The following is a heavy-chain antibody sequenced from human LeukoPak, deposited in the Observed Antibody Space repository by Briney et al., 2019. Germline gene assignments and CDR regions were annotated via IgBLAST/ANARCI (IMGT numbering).Heavy chain of an antibody. V-gene: IGHV4-59*08. CDR1: GGSISSYY. CDR2: IYYSGST. Sequence: NPSETLSLTCTVSGGSISSYYWSWIRQPPGKGLEWIGYIYYSGSTNYNPSLKSRVTISVDTSKNQFSLKLSSVTAADTAVYYCARPYYDSSGYLDAFDIWGQGTMVTVSS. CDR3: ARPYYDSSGYLDAFDI. J-gene: IGHJ3*02. D-gene: IGHD3-22*01.